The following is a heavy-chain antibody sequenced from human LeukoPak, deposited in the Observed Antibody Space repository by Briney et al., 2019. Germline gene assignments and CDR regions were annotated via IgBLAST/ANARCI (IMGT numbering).Heavy chain of an antibody. J-gene: IGHJ3*02. CDR1: GGTFSSYA. D-gene: IGHD7-27*01. V-gene: IGHV1-69*05. Sequence: SVKVSCKASGGTFSSYAISWVRQAPGQGLEWMGRIIPIFGTANYAQKFQGRVTITTDESTSTAYMELSSLRSEDTAVYYCAKKKNWGLYAFDIWGQGTMVTVSS. CDR2: IIPIFGTA. CDR3: AKKKNWGLYAFDI.